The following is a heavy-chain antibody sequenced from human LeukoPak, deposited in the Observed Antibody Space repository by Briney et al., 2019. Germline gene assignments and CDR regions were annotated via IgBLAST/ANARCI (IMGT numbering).Heavy chain of an antibody. CDR3: ARGLGYYYDSSGYYY. CDR1: GFTFSSYA. CDR2: INHSGST. J-gene: IGHJ4*02. Sequence: GSLRLSCAASGFTFSSYAMSWVRQAPGKGLEWIGEINHSGSTNYNPSLKSRVTISVDTSKNQFSLKLSSVTAADTAVYYCARGLGYYYDSSGYYYWGQGTLVTVSS. D-gene: IGHD3-22*01. V-gene: IGHV4-34*01.